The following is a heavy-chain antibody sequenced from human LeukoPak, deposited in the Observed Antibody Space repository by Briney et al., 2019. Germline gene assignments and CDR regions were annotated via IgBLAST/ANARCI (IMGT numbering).Heavy chain of an antibody. CDR2: MNPNSGNT. D-gene: IGHD3-22*01. Sequence: GASVKVSCKASGYTFTSYDINWVRQATGQELEWMGWMNPNSGNTGYAQKFQGRVTMTRNTSISTAYMELSSLRSEDTAVYYCARGRTYYYDSSGYSLLVWGQGTLVTVSS. CDR3: ARGRTYYYDSSGYSLLV. CDR1: GYTFTSYD. J-gene: IGHJ4*02. V-gene: IGHV1-8*01.